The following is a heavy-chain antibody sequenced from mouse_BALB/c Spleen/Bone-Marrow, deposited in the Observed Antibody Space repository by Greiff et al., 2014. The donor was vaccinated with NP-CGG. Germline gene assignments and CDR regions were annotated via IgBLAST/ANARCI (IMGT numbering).Heavy chain of an antibody. CDR2: IDPSDSET. J-gene: IGHJ3*01. CDR3: ARTAY. V-gene: IGHV1-69*02. Sequence: VKLVESGAELAKPGAPVKLSCKASGYTFTDYWMNWVKQRPGRGLEWIGRIDPSDSETHYNQKFKDKATLTVDKSSTTAYIQLSNLTSEDSGVYYCARTAYWGQGTLVTVSA. CDR1: GYTFTDYW.